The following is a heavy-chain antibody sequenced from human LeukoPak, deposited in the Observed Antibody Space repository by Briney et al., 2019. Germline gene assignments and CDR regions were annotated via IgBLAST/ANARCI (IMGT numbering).Heavy chain of an antibody. CDR3: ARDQEGFDY. Sequence: ASVKVSCKASGYTFTGNYIHWVRQAPGQGLEWMGLIYPRDGSTSYAQKFQGRVTVTRDTSTSTVHMELSGLRSEDTAVYYCARDQEGFDYWGQGTLVTVSS. CDR1: GYTFTGNY. V-gene: IGHV1-46*01. CDR2: IYPRDGST. J-gene: IGHJ4*02.